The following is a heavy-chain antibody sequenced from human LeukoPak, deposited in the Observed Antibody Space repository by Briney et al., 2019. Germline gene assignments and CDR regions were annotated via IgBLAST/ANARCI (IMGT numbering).Heavy chain of an antibody. CDR1: GGSISSYY. V-gene: IGHV4-59*01. J-gene: IGHJ4*02. Sequence: SETLSLTCTVSGGSISSYYWGWIRQPPGKGLEWIGYIYYSGSTYYNPSVKSRVTISVDTSKNQFSLKLSSVTAADTAVYYCAREGYSSGWYDYWGQGTLVTVSS. D-gene: IGHD6-19*01. CDR3: AREGYSSGWYDY. CDR2: IYYSGST.